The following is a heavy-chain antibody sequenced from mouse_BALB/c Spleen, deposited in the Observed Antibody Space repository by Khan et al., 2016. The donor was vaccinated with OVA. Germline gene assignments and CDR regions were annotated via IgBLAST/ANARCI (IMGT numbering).Heavy chain of an antibody. V-gene: IGHV2-2*01. CDR2: IWSGGNT. CDR3: ARNSYMYDLSY. Sequence: QVQLQQSGPGLVQPSQSMSITCTVSGFSLTTYGIHWVRQSPGKGLEWLGVIWSGGNTDYNAAFISRLSITKDNSKSQVFFKMYSLQTDDTAMYYCARNSYMYDLSYWGQGTLVTVSA. D-gene: IGHD2-14*01. J-gene: IGHJ3*01. CDR1: GFSLTTYG.